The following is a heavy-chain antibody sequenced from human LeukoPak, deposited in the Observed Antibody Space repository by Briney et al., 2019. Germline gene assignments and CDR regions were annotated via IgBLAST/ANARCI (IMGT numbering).Heavy chain of an antibody. CDR2: IRSKAYGGTT. CDR3: TRGNTVVIWFDP. V-gene: IGHV3-49*03. J-gene: IGHJ5*02. Sequence: GGSLRLSCTASGFTLGDYAMSWFRQAPGKGLEWVGFIRSKAYGGTTEYAASVKGRFTISRDDSKSIAYLQMNSLKTEDTAVYYCTRGNTVVIWFDPWGQGTLVTVSS. D-gene: IGHD4-23*01. CDR1: GFTLGDYA.